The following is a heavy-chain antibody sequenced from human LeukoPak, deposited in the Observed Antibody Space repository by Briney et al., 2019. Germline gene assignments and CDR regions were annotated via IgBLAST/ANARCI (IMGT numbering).Heavy chain of an antibody. Sequence: PGGSLRLSCAASGVTFSSYGMHWVRQAPGKGLEGVTFIHYDGSNKYYADSVKGRFTISRDNSKNTLYLQMNSLRPEDTAVYYCAKRKAYYDSSGLDYWGQGTLVTVSS. V-gene: IGHV3-30*02. CDR1: GVTFSSYG. CDR2: IHYDGSNK. J-gene: IGHJ4*02. CDR3: AKRKAYYDSSGLDY. D-gene: IGHD3-22*01.